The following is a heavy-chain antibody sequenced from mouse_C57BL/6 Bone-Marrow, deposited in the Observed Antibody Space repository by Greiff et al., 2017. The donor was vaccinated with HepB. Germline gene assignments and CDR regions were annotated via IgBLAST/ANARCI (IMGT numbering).Heavy chain of an antibody. V-gene: IGHV5-6*01. CDR3: ARGGRSPVDY. CDR2: ISSGGSYT. CDR1: GFTFSSYG. D-gene: IGHD1-1*01. J-gene: IGHJ2*01. Sequence: EVNVVESGGDLVKPGGSLKLSCAASGFTFSSYGMSWVRQTPDKRLEWVATISSGGSYTYYPDSVKGRFTIARDNAKNTLYLQMSSLKSEDTAMYYCARGGRSPVDYWGQGTTLTVPS.